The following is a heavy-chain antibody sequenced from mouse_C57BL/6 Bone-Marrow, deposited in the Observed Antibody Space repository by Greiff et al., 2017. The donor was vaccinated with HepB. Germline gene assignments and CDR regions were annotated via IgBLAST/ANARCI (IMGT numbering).Heavy chain of an antibody. CDR2: IDPSDSET. CDR3: ARGNYYGSYYAMDY. Sequence: QVQLQQPGAELVRPGSSVKLSCEASGYTFTSYWMHWVKQRPIQGLEWIGNIDPSDSETHYNQKFKDKATLTVDKSSSTAYMQLSSLTSEDSAVYYCARGNYYGSYYAMDYCGQGTSVTVSS. V-gene: IGHV1-52*01. CDR1: GYTFTSYW. D-gene: IGHD1-1*01. J-gene: IGHJ4*01.